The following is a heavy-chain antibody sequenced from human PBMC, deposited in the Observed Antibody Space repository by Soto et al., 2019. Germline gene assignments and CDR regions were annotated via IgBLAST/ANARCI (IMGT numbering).Heavy chain of an antibody. CDR1: GYSFTNND. CDR3: ARMATFRSLNWFDP. D-gene: IGHD3-16*01. Sequence: ASVKVSCQASGYSFTNNDVSWVRQATGQGLEWMGWMNPGSGDTGYAQKFQGRVTMTRDISIATAYMELGSLRSDDTTIYYCARMATFRSLNWFDPLGQGTRVTVSS. CDR2: MNPGSGDT. J-gene: IGHJ5*02. V-gene: IGHV1-8*01.